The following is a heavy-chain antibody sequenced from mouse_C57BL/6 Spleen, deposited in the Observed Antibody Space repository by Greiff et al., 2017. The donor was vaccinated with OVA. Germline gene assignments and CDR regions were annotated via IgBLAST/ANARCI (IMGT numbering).Heavy chain of an antibody. Sequence: QVQLKQSGAELVRPGASVTLSCKASGYTFTDYEMHWVKQTPVHGLEWIGAIDPETGGTDYNQKFKGKAILTADKSSSTAYMELRSLTSEDSAVYYCTREGDYYGSSPAWFAYWGQGTLVTVSA. CDR2: IDPETGGT. V-gene: IGHV1-15*01. D-gene: IGHD1-1*01. J-gene: IGHJ3*01. CDR1: GYTFTDYE. CDR3: TREGDYYGSSPAWFAY.